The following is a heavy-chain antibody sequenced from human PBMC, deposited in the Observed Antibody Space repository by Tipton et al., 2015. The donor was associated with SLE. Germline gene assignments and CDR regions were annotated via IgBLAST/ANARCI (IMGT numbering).Heavy chain of an antibody. CDR1: GFTFSSYW. CDR2: ISYDGSNK. CDR3: ARATQGLLWFGELDYYMDV. D-gene: IGHD3-10*01. J-gene: IGHJ6*03. V-gene: IGHV3-30-3*01. Sequence: SLRLSCAASGFTFSSYWMSWVRQAPGKGLEWVAVISYDGSNKYYADSVKGRFTISRDNSKNTLYLQMNSLRAEDTAVYYCARATQGLLWFGELDYYMDVWCKGSTVTVSS.